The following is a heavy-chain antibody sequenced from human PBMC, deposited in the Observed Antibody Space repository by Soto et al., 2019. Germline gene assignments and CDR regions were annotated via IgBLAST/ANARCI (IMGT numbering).Heavy chain of an antibody. Sequence: QVQLVQSGAEVKKPGASVKVSCKASGYTFTSYAIHWLRQAPGQRLEWMGWINTAKDNTRYSEKFQGRVTITRDTSARIVYMEMSSLRTEDTAVYYWARGRSWSYFDYWGQGTLVTVSS. CDR1: GYTFTSYA. CDR3: ARGRSWSYFDY. V-gene: IGHV1-3*04. J-gene: IGHJ4*02. D-gene: IGHD6-13*01. CDR2: INTAKDNT.